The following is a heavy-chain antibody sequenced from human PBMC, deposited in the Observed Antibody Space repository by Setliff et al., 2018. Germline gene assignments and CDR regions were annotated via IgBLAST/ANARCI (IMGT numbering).Heavy chain of an antibody. CDR3: ARDGISWLMWFDP. V-gene: IGHV4-59*11. CDR1: PGSISRHY. D-gene: IGHD3-16*01. Sequence: SETLSLTCTVSPGSISRHYWSWFRQAPGKGLEWIGYRHDNGERDYNPSLGSRVTMTRDTSISTAYMELSSLRSDDTAVYYCARDGISWLMWFDPWGQGTLVTVSS. CDR2: RHDNGER. J-gene: IGHJ5*02.